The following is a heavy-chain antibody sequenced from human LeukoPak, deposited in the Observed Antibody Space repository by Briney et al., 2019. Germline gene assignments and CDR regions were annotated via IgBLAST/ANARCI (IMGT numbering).Heavy chain of an antibody. CDR3: ARDLVDRRRDGYNSRYFQH. CDR1: GYTFTSYG. Sequence: GASVKVSCKASGYTFTSYGISWVRQAPGQGLEWMGGIIPIFGTANYAQKFQGRVTITADKSTSTAYMELSSLRSEDTAEYYCARDLVDRRRDGYNSRYFQHWGQGTLVTVSS. D-gene: IGHD5-24*01. CDR2: IIPIFGTA. J-gene: IGHJ1*01. V-gene: IGHV1-69*06.